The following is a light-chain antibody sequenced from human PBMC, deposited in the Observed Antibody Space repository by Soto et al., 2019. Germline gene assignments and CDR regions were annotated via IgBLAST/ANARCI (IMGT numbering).Light chain of an antibody. J-gene: IGLJ3*02. CDR1: SSNIGAGYD. CDR3: GTWDSSLSAGV. CDR2: DNS. Sequence: QSVLTQPPSVSGAPGQRVTISCTGSSSNIGAGYDVHWYQQLPGTAPKLLIYDNSNRPSGVPDRFSGSKSGTSASLAITGLQAEDEADYYCGTWDSSLSAGVFGGGTKLTVL. V-gene: IGLV1-40*01.